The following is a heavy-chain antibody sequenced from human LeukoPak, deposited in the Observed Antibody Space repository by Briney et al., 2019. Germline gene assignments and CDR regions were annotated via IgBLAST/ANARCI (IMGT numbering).Heavy chain of an antibody. CDR1: GYTFTSYY. Sequence: ASVKVSCKASGYTFTSYYMHWVRQAPGQGLEWMGIINPSGGSTSYAQKFQGRVIMTRDTSTSTVYMELSSLRSEDTAVYYCARDGTGYYDSSGYYYPGDGMDVWGQGTTVTVSS. D-gene: IGHD3-22*01. V-gene: IGHV1-46*01. J-gene: IGHJ6*02. CDR3: ARDGTGYYDSSGYYYPGDGMDV. CDR2: INPSGGST.